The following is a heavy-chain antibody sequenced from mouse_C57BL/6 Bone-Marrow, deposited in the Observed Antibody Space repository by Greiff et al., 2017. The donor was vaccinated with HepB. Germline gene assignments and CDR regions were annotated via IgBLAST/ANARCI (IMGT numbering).Heavy chain of an antibody. Sequence: VKLQESGAELARPGASVKLSCKASGYTFTSYGISWVKQRTGQGLEWIGEIYPRSGNTYYNEKFKGKATLTEDKSSSTAYIELRSLTSEDSAVYFCARSIYYYGSSYFYFDYWGQGTTLTVSS. CDR1: GYTFTSYG. CDR2: IYPRSGNT. J-gene: IGHJ2*01. V-gene: IGHV1-81*01. D-gene: IGHD1-1*01. CDR3: ARSIYYYGSSYFYFDY.